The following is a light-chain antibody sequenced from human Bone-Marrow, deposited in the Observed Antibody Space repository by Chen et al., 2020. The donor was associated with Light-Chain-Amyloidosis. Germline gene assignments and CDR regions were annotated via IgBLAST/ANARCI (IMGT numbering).Light chain of an antibody. V-gene: IGKV1-8*01. CDR3: QQLSRYPIT. Sequence: AIRITQSPSSLSASTGDRVTITCRASQDISTSLAWYQQKPGEAPKLLLYAASTLQSGVPSRFSGSGSGTDFTLTSSSLQPEDFATCYCQQLSRYPITFGQGTRLDIK. CDR1: QDISTS. J-gene: IGKJ5*01. CDR2: AAS.